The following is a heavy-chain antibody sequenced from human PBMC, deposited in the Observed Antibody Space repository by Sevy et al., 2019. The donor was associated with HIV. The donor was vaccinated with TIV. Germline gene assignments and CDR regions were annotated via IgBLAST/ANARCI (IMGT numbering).Heavy chain of an antibody. CDR3: ARGPRYYYGSGSYYRGKTTLFDP. D-gene: IGHD3-10*01. CDR1: GFTFSDYY. V-gene: IGHV3-11*06. CDR2: ISSSSYT. Sequence: GGSLRLSCAASGFTFSDYYMSWIRQAPGKGLEWVSYISSSSYTNYADSVKGRFTISRDNAKNSLYLQLNSLRAEDTAVHYCARGPRYYYGSGSYYRGKTTLFDPWGQGTLVTLSS. J-gene: IGHJ5*02.